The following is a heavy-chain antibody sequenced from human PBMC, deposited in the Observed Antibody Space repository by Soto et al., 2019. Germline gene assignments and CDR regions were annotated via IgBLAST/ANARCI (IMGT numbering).Heavy chain of an antibody. D-gene: IGHD6-19*01. CDR2: IYYSGST. V-gene: IGHV4-59*08. CDR1: GGSISSYY. CDR3: ARVRDDSSGWYSLDY. J-gene: IGHJ4*02. Sequence: QVQLQESGPGLVKPSETLSLTCTVSGGSISSYYWSWIRQPPGQGLEWIGYIYYSGSTNYNPSLKSRVTISVDTSKNQFSLKLSSVTAADTAVYYCARVRDDSSGWYSLDYWGQGTLVTVSS.